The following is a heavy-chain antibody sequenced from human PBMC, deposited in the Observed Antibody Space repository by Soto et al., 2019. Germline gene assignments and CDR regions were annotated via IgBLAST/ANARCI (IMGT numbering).Heavy chain of an antibody. CDR3: ARGTYCTNGVGPYYFDY. Sequence: QVQLVESGGGVVQPGRSLRLSCAASGFTFSSYGMHWVRQAPGKGLEWVAVIWYDGSNKYYADSVKGRFTISRDNSKNTLYLQMNSLRAEDTAVYYCARGTYCTNGVGPYYFDYWGQGTLVTVSS. J-gene: IGHJ4*02. CDR1: GFTFSSYG. CDR2: IWYDGSNK. D-gene: IGHD2-8*01. V-gene: IGHV3-33*01.